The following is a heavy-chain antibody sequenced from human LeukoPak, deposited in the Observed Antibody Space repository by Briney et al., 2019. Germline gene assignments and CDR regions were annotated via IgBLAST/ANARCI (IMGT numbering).Heavy chain of an antibody. CDR2: INWNGGST. Sequence: AGGSLRLSCAASGFTFDDYGMSWVRQAPGKGLEWVSGINWNGGSTGYADSAKGRFTISRDNAKNSLYLQMNSLRAEDTALYYCARDGGSLDDYGDYWGQGTLVTVSS. J-gene: IGHJ4*02. D-gene: IGHD4/OR15-4a*01. CDR3: ARDGGSLDDYGDY. CDR1: GFTFDDYG. V-gene: IGHV3-20*04.